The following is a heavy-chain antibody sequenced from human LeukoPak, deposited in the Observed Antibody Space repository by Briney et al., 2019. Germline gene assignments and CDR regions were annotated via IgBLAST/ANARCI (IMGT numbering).Heavy chain of an antibody. J-gene: IGHJ4*02. Sequence: SETLSLTCTASGGSISSYYWSWIRQPPGKGLEWIGYIYYSGSTNYNPSLKSRVTISVDTSKNQFSLKLSSVTAADTAVYYCARVHYDILTGYYPDYFDYWGQGTLVTVSS. CDR3: ARVHYDILTGYYPDYFDY. V-gene: IGHV4-59*01. CDR2: IYYSGST. CDR1: GGSISSYY. D-gene: IGHD3-9*01.